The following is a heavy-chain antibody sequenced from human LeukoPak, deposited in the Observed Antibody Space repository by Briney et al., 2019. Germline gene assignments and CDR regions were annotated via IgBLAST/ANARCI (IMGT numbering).Heavy chain of an antibody. Sequence: SETLSLTCTVSGGSISSSDYYWGWIRQPPGKELEWIRSIYCSRNTYYNPSLKRRVTISVDTSKKQFSLRLSFVTAADTAVYYCARYPTAMVSFDYWGQGTLVTVSS. CDR1: GGSISSSDYY. V-gene: IGHV4-39*01. J-gene: IGHJ4*02. CDR2: IYCSRNT. CDR3: ARYPTAMVSFDY. D-gene: IGHD5-18*01.